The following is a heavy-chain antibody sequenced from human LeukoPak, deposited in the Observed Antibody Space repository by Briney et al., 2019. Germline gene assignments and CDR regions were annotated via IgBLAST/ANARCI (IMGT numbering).Heavy chain of an antibody. CDR3: ARGGGLSGSYPGQGDY. CDR1: GYTFTGYY. CDR2: MNPNSGNT. J-gene: IGHJ4*02. D-gene: IGHD1-26*01. Sequence: GASVKVSCKASGYTFTGYYMHWVRQAPGQGLEWMGWMNPNSGNTGYAQKFQGRVTMTRNTSISTAYMELSSLRSEDTAVYYCARGGGLSGSYPGQGDYWGQGTLVTVSS. V-gene: IGHV1-8*02.